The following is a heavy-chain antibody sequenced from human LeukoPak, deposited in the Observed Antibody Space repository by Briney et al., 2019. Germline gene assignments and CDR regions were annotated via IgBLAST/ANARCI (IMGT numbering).Heavy chain of an antibody. Sequence: ASVKVSCKASGGTFSSDPISWVRQAPGQGLEWMGRIIPMFGTTNYAQKFQRGVTITTDESTSTAYMELSSLTSEDTAVYYCARDTGELIYWGQGTLVTVSS. CDR1: GGTFSSDP. CDR2: IIPMFGTT. V-gene: IGHV1-69*05. J-gene: IGHJ4*02. D-gene: IGHD7-27*01. CDR3: ARDTGELIY.